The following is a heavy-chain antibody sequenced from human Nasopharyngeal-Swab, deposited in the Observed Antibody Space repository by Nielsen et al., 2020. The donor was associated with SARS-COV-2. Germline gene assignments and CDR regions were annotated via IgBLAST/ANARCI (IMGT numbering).Heavy chain of an antibody. V-gene: IGHV3-53*01. Sequence: VRQAPGKGLEWVSVIYSGGGSYYADSVKGRFTISRDNFKNMLYLQMNSLRAEDTAMYYCTREDRYASGSFDRWGQGTLVTVSS. J-gene: IGHJ4*02. D-gene: IGHD3-10*01. CDR2: IYSGGGS. CDR3: TREDRYASGSFDR.